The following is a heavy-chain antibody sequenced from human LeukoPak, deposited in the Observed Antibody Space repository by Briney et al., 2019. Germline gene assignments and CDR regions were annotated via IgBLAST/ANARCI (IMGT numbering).Heavy chain of an antibody. Sequence: SVKVSCKASGGTFSSYAISWVWQAPGQGLEWMGGIIPIFGTANYAQKFQGRVTITADESTSTAYMELSSLRSEDTAVYYCARDRSSRCEYYCYGMDVWGQGTTVTVSS. J-gene: IGHJ6*02. CDR1: GGTFSSYA. CDR2: IIPIFGTA. CDR3: ARDRSSRCEYYCYGMDV. V-gene: IGHV1-69*13.